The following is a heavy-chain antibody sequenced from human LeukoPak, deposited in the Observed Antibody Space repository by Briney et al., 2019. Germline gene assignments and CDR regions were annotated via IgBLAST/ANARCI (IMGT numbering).Heavy chain of an antibody. Sequence: SETLSLTCTVSGGSISSSNYYWGWVRQPPGKGLEWIGTIYYSGTTYYNPSLESRVTIFQDASRNQFSLMLTSVTATDTAVYYCARQVSDYYYYYMDVWGKGTTVTVSS. CDR1: GGSISSSNYY. V-gene: IGHV4-39*01. CDR3: ARQVSDYYYYYMDV. D-gene: IGHD3-10*01. J-gene: IGHJ6*03. CDR2: IYYSGTT.